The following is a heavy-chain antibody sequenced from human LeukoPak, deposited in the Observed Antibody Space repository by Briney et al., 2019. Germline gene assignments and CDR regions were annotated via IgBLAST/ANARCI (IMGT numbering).Heavy chain of an antibody. Sequence: GGSLRLSCAVSGVIFSNYDIQWIRQVPGKGLTWLSLRRYDGIDKYYADSVKGRFTASRYKAKNTVYLQMNSLRTEDTALYYCAVSRNYGLFDVWGHGTMVSVSS. CDR3: AVSRNYGLFDV. CDR2: RRYDGIDK. J-gene: IGHJ3*01. D-gene: IGHD3/OR15-3a*01. CDR1: GVIFSNYD. V-gene: IGHV3-30*02.